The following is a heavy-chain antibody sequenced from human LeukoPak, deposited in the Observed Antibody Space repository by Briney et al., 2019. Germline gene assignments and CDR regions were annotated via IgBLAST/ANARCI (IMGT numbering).Heavy chain of an antibody. D-gene: IGHD2-8*02. V-gene: IGHV1-2*02. CDR1: GYTFTGYY. CDR2: INPNSGGT. CDR3: ARGPGDGYYTERAFDI. J-gene: IGHJ3*02. Sequence: ASVKVSCKASGYTFTGYYMHWVRQAPGQGLEWMGWINPNSGGTNYAQKFQGRVTMTRDTSISTAYMELSRLRSDDTAVYYCARGPGDGYYTERAFDIWGQGIMVSVSS.